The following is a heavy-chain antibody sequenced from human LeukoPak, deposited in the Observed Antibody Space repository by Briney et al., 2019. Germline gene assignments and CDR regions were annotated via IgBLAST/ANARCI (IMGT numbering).Heavy chain of an antibody. V-gene: IGHV1-8*01. CDR3: ASGTLDYMEFRFDP. D-gene: IGHD4-11*01. CDR1: GYTFTSYD. Sequence: ASVKVSCKASGYTFTSYDINWVRQATGQGLEWMGWMNPNSGNTGYAQKFQGGVTMTRNTSISTAYMELSSLRSEDTAVYYCASGTLDYMEFRFDPWGQGTLVTVSS. J-gene: IGHJ5*02. CDR2: MNPNSGNT.